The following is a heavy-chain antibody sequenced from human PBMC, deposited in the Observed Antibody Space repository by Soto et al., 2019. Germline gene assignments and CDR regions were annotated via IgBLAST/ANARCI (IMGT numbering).Heavy chain of an antibody. CDR3: ARDMSAGYFDY. J-gene: IGHJ4*02. V-gene: IGHV3-64*01. D-gene: IGHD3-10*02. CDR2: ISSNGGST. Sequence: GGSLRLSCAASGFTFSSYAMHWVRQAPGKGLEYVSAISSNGGSTYYANSVKGRFTISRDNSKNTLYLQMGSLGAEDMAVYYCARDMSAGYFDYWGQGTLVTVSS. CDR1: GFTFSSYA.